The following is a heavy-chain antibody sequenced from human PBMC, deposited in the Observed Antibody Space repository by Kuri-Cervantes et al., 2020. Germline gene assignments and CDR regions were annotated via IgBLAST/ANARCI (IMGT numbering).Heavy chain of an antibody. D-gene: IGHD6-19*01. CDR2: IYYSGST. CDR1: GGSISSYY. CDR3: ARGFSRGWYYFDY. V-gene: IGHV4-59*01. Sequence: SETLSLTCTASGGSISSYYWSWIRQPPGKGLEWIGYIYYSGSTNYNPSLKSRVTISVDTSKNQFSLKLSSVTAADTAVYYCARGFSRGWYYFDYWGQGTLVTVSS. J-gene: IGHJ4*02.